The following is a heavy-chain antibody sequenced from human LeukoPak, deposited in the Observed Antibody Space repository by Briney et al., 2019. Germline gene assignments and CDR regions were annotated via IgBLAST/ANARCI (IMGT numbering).Heavy chain of an antibody. CDR2: ISTSGSP. V-gene: IGHV4-4*07. CDR1: GGSISTYY. Sequence: PETLSLTCTVSGGSISTYYWSWIRQPAGKGLEWIGRISTSGSPNYDPSLKSRVTMSVDTSKNQFSLRLTSVTAADTAVYYCAREGRSSTPGYWGQGSLVTVSS. J-gene: IGHJ4*02. CDR3: AREGRSSTPGY. D-gene: IGHD2-15*01.